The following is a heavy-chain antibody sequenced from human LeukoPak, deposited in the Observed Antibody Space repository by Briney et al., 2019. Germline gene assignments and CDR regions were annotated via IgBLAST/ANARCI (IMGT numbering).Heavy chain of an antibody. CDR3: ARDKLGSGYSSDFDY. CDR1: GFSVSSNY. D-gene: IGHD6-19*01. Sequence: GGSLRLSCAASGFSVSSNYMNWVRQAPGKGLEWVSAIYTGGTTYYAASVKGRFTISRDNSKNTLYLQMNGQRAEDTAVYYCARDKLGSGYSSDFDYWGQGTLVTVSS. CDR2: IYTGGTT. V-gene: IGHV3-66*02. J-gene: IGHJ4*02.